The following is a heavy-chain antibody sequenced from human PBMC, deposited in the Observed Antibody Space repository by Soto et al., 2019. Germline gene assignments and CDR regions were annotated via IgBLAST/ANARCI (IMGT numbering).Heavy chain of an antibody. J-gene: IGHJ4*02. Sequence: GGSLRLSCAASGFTFSSYGMHWVRQAPGKGLEWVAVISYDGSNKYYADSVKGRFTISRDNSKNTLYLQMNSLRAEDTAVYYCAKDLDYADLPYSSSWGFDYWGQGTLVTVSS. CDR1: GFTFSSYG. CDR3: AKDLDYADLPYSSSWGFDY. D-gene: IGHD6-13*01. V-gene: IGHV3-30*18. CDR2: ISYDGSNK.